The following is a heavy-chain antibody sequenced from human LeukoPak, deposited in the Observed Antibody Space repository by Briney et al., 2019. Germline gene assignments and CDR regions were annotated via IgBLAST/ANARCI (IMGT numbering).Heavy chain of an antibody. D-gene: IGHD1-26*01. V-gene: IGHV4-34*01. Sequence: SETLSLTCAVYGGSFSGFHWGWIRQPPGKGLEWIGEINHSGSTNYNPSLKSRVTISVDMSKNQFSLKLSSVTAADTAVYYCTRARRVGPTEMIWGQGTLLTVSS. CDR3: TRARRVGPTEMI. CDR1: GGSFSGFH. CDR2: INHSGST. J-gene: IGHJ4*02.